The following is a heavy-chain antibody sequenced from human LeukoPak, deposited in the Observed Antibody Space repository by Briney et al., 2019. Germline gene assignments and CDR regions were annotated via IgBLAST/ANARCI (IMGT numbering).Heavy chain of an antibody. Sequence: PGRSLRLSCAASGFTFSSYGMHWVRQAPGKGLEWVAVISYDGSNKYYADSVKGRFTISRDNSKNTLYLQMNSPRAEDTAFFYCAKSTSYDGSGSFDYWGQGTLVTVSS. CDR3: AKSTSYDGSGSFDY. D-gene: IGHD3-22*01. V-gene: IGHV3-30*18. J-gene: IGHJ4*02. CDR2: ISYDGSNK. CDR1: GFTFSSYG.